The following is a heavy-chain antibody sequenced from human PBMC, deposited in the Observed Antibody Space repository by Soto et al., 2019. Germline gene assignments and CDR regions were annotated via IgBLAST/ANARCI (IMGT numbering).Heavy chain of an antibody. V-gene: IGHV4-59*11. CDR3: ARAGAATLSDF. D-gene: IGHD2-15*01. J-gene: IGHJ4*02. CDR2: IYYSGSA. Sequence: PSETLSLTCTVSGGSISSHYWSWIRQPPGKGLEWIGYIYYSGSANYNPSLKSRVTISVDTSKNQFSLKLSSVTAADTAVYYCARAGAATLSDFWGQGTLVTVSS. CDR1: GGSISSHY.